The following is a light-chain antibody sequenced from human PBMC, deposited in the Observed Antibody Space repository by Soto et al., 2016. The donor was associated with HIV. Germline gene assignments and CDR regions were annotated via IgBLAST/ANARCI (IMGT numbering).Light chain of an antibody. J-gene: IGKJ4*01. CDR3: QQYKTYPLT. CDR2: KAS. V-gene: IGKV1-5*03. Sequence: DIQMTQSPSTLSASVGDRVTITCRASQDITTWLAWYQQKPGKPPNLLIYKASNLQNGVPSRFSGSGSGTEFTLSINSLQPEDFATYFCQQYKTYPLTFGGGTKVQIK. CDR1: QDITTW.